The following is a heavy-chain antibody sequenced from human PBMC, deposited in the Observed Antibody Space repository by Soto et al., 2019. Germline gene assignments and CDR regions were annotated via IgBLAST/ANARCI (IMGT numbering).Heavy chain of an antibody. CDR2: IYYSGST. Sequence: SETLSLTCTVSGGSISRDDWSWSRQPPGKGLEWIGYIYYSGSTNYNPSLKSRVTISVDTSKNQFSLKLSSVTAADTAVYYCARLRAPDHPHFDYWGPGTLVTVSS. V-gene: IGHV4-59*08. CDR1: GGSISRDD. J-gene: IGHJ4*02. CDR3: ARLRAPDHPHFDY.